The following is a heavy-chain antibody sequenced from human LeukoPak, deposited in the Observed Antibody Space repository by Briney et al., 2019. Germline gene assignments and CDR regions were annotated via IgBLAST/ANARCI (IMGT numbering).Heavy chain of an antibody. J-gene: IGHJ5*02. V-gene: IGHV1-18*01. D-gene: IGHD6-19*01. Sequence: ASVKVSCKASGYTFTSCGISWVRQAPGQGLEWMGWISAYNGDTNYAQKFQGRVTLTTDRTTSTAYLELRSLRSDDTAVYYCARDPSNTSGWKTWFDPWGQGTLVTVSS. CDR3: ARDPSNTSGWKTWFDP. CDR1: GYTFTSCG. CDR2: ISAYNGDT.